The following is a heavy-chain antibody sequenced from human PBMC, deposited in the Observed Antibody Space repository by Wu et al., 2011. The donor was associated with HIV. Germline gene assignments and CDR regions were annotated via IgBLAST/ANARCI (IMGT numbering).Heavy chain of an antibody. CDR2: FIPMFGTA. D-gene: IGHD3-3*01. Sequence: QVQLVQSGAEVKKPGSSVKVSCKASGGTFDYYAINWVRQAPGQGLEWMGGFIPMFGTADYAQKFQGRLSMTADKSTSTAYMELSSLRFEDTAVYYCARADFWMLSHKSSHYFYMDVWGKGTTVTVSS. CDR1: GGTFDYYA. V-gene: IGHV1-69*06. CDR3: ARADFWMLSHKSSHYFYMDV. J-gene: IGHJ6*03.